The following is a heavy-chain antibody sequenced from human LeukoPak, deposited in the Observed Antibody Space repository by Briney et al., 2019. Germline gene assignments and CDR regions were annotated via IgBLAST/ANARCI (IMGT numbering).Heavy chain of an antibody. D-gene: IGHD3-10*01. CDR3: AKDRGATLYYYYMDV. CDR1: GFTFSSYA. CDR2: ISGSGGST. J-gene: IGHJ6*03. Sequence: GGSLRLSCAASGFTFSSYAMSWVRQAPGKGLEWVSAISGSGGSTYYADSVKGRFTISRDNSKNSLYLQMNSLRTEDTALYYCAKDRGATLYYYYMDVWGKGTTVTVSS. V-gene: IGHV3-23*01.